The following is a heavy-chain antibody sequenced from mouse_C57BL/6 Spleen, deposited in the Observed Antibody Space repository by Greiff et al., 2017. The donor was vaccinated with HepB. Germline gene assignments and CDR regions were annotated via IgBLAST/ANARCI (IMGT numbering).Heavy chain of an antibody. CDR1: GFTFSDYG. Sequence: EVQLVESGGGLVKPGGSLKLSCAASGFTFSDYGMHWVRQAPEKGLEWVAYISSGSSTIYYADTVKGRFTISRDNAKNTLFLQMTSLRSEDTAMYYCARPATARAMDYWGQGTSVTVSS. J-gene: IGHJ4*01. CDR3: ARPATARAMDY. V-gene: IGHV5-17*01. D-gene: IGHD1-2*01. CDR2: ISSGSSTI.